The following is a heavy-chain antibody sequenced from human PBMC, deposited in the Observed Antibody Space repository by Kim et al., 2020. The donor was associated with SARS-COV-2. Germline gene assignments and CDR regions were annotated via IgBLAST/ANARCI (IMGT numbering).Heavy chain of an antibody. CDR1: GYTFTSYA. D-gene: IGHD6-13*01. CDR3: ARLSSSWRGFVDY. V-gene: IGHV1-3*01. Sequence: ASVKVSCKASGYTFTSYAMHWVRQAPGQRLEWMGWINAGNGNTKYSQKFQGRVTITRDTSASTAYMELSSLRSEDTAVYYCARLSSSWRGFVDYWGQGTLVTVSS. CDR2: INAGNGNT. J-gene: IGHJ4*02.